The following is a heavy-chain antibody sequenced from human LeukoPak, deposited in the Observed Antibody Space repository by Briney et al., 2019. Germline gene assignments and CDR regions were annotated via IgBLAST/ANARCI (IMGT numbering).Heavy chain of an antibody. CDR2: ISSSGSTI. V-gene: IGHV3-48*04. J-gene: IGHJ6*04. D-gene: IGHD3-10*02. CDR3: AELGITMIGGV. CDR1: GFTFSNYG. Sequence: PGGTLRLSCAASGFTFSNYGLSWVRQAPGKGLEWVSYISSSGSTIYYADSVKGRFTISRDNAKNSLYLQINSLRAEDTAVYYCAELGITMIGGVWGRGTTVTISS.